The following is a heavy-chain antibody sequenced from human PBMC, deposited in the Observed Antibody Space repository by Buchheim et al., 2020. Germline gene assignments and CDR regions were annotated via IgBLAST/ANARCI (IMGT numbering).Heavy chain of an antibody. Sequence: EVQLLESGGGLVQPGGSPRLSCAASGFTFSSYPMSWVRQAPGKGLEWVSAISGSGAGTSYADSVKGRFTMSRDNSKNTLYLQMNSLRAEDTAVYYCAKNPPVGFWSGYTPLVDYWGQGTL. J-gene: IGHJ4*02. CDR1: GFTFSSYP. CDR3: AKNPPVGFWSGYTPLVDY. V-gene: IGHV3-23*01. D-gene: IGHD3-3*01. CDR2: ISGSGAGT.